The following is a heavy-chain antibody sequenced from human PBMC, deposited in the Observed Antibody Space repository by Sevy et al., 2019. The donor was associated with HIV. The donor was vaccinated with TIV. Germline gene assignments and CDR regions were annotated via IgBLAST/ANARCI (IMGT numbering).Heavy chain of an antibody. CDR3: AKGDTSTRYYYYGMDV. Sequence: GGSLRLSCVASGFTFSNYAMNWVRQAPGKGLEWVSTIFRGGDGTYYADSVKGRFTISRDNSKKTLYLQMNSLRAEDTALYYCAKGDTSTRYYYYGMDVWGQGTAVTVSS. J-gene: IGHJ6*02. D-gene: IGHD2-2*01. CDR2: IFRGGDGT. V-gene: IGHV3-23*01. CDR1: GFTFSNYA.